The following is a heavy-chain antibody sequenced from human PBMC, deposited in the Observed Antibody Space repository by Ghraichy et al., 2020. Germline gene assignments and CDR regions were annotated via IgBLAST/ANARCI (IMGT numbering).Heavy chain of an antibody. CDR2: INPNSGGT. CDR1: GYSFTGSF. CDR3: ARDYGTGGSYFFDY. J-gene: IGHJ4*02. D-gene: IGHD2-15*01. Sequence: ASVKVSCKASGYSFTGSFIHWVRQAPGQCLEWMGWINPNSGGTNFAQKFQGRVTMTRDTSISTAYMEVSRLRSDDTAVYYCARDYGTGGSYFFDYWGQGTLVTVSS. V-gene: IGHV1-2*02.